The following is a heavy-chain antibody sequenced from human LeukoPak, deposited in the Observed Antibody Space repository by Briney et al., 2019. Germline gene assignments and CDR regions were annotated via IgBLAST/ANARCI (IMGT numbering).Heavy chain of an antibody. J-gene: IGHJ4*02. CDR3: ARSLVAARPFDY. V-gene: IGHV1-8*01. CDR2: MNPNSGNT. CDR1: GYTFTSYD. D-gene: IGHD6-6*01. Sequence: ASVTVSCTASGYTFTSYDINWVRQATGQGLEWMGWMNPNSGNTGYAQKFQGRVTMTRNTSISTAYMELSSLRSEDTAVYYCARSLVAARPFDYWGQGTLVTVSS.